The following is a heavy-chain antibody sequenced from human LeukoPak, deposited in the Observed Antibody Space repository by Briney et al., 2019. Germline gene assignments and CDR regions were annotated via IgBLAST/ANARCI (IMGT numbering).Heavy chain of an antibody. D-gene: IGHD2-2*01. CDR3: ARVDCTTTSCPKADAFDL. CDR1: EFILSSYA. J-gene: IGHJ3*01. Sequence: PGGSLRLSCEASEFILSSYAMSWVRQAPGKGLDWVSSVSGLSNYIYYADSVKGRFTISRDNAKNSLYLQMNSLRAEDTAVYYCARVDCTTTSCPKADAFDLWGQGTMVTVSS. CDR2: VSGLSNYI. V-gene: IGHV3-21*06.